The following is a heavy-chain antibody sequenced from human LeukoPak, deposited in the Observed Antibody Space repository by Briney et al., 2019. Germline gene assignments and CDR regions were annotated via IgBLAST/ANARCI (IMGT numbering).Heavy chain of an antibody. V-gene: IGHV3-11*01. J-gene: IGHJ4*02. Sequence: GGSLRLSCAASGFTFSDYYMSWIRQAPGKGLEWVSYISSSGSTIYYADSVKGRFTISRDNSKNTLYLQMNSLRAEDTAVYYCTKDLSMGSSWYPLGYWGQGTLVTVSS. CDR1: GFTFSDYY. CDR3: TKDLSMGSSWYPLGY. CDR2: ISSSGSTI. D-gene: IGHD6-13*01.